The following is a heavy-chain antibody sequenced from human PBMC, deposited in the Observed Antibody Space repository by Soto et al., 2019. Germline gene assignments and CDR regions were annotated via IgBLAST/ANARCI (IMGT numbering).Heavy chain of an antibody. V-gene: IGHV3-49*04. CDR3: TRAGEYYDILTGYRYYGMEV. D-gene: IGHD3-9*01. CDR1: VFTFSNAW. J-gene: IGHJ6*02. Sequence: GLSLRLSCAASVFTFSNAWISCVLQTPVKVLDCVVFIRSKAYGGTTEYAASVKGRFTISRDDSKSIAYLQMNSLKTEDTAVYYCTRAGEYYDILTGYRYYGMEVWGQGTTVTVSS. CDR2: IRSKAYGGTT.